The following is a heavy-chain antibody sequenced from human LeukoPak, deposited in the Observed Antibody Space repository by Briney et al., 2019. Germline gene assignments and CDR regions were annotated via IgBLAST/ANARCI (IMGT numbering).Heavy chain of an antibody. V-gene: IGHV1-69*05. Sequence: SVKVSCKASGGTFSSYAISWVRRAPGQGLEWMGRIIPIFGTANYAQKFQGRVTITTDESTSTAYMELSSLRSEDTAVYYCARDFYRYDSSGYLDAFDIWGQGTMVTVSS. D-gene: IGHD3-22*01. CDR1: GGTFSSYA. J-gene: IGHJ3*02. CDR2: IIPIFGTA. CDR3: ARDFYRYDSSGYLDAFDI.